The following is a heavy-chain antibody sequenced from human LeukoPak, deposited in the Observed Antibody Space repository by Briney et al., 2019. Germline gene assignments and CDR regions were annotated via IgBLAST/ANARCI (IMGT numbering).Heavy chain of an antibody. CDR3: ARNGYGGNLSELDY. Sequence: ASVKVSCTASEYPFTGYYIHWVRQAPGQGLEWLGWINPNSGATDYAQKFQGRVTLTRDTSITTAYMELSRLGFDDTATYYCARNGYGGNLSELDYWGQGTLVTVSS. V-gene: IGHV1-2*02. CDR2: INPNSGAT. D-gene: IGHD4-23*01. CDR1: EYPFTGYY. J-gene: IGHJ4*02.